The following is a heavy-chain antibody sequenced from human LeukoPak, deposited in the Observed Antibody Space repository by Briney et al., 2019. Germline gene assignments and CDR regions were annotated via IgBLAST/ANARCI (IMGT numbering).Heavy chain of an antibody. CDR1: GFTFDDYA. J-gene: IGHJ4*02. V-gene: IGHV3-9*01. Sequence: GGSLRLSCAASGFTFDDYAMHWVRQAPGKGLEWVSGISWNSGSIGYADSVKGRFTISRDNANNSLHLQMSSLRAEDTAVYYCARGNYYGSGSFDNWGQGTLVTVSS. CDR2: ISWNSGSI. D-gene: IGHD3-10*01. CDR3: ARGNYYGSGSFDN.